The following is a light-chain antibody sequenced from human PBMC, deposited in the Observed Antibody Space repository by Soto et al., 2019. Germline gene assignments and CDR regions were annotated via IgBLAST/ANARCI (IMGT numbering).Light chain of an antibody. CDR2: DVS. J-gene: IGLJ1*01. CDR3: MSFTSSGTYV. Sequence: QSALTQPASVSGSPGQSITISCTGTSSDVGGYKYVSWYQHHPGKAPKVLIYDVSYRSSGVSNRFSGSKSGNTASLTISGLQAEDEADYYCMSFTSSGTYVFGTGTKLTVL. V-gene: IGLV2-14*03. CDR1: SSDVGGYKY.